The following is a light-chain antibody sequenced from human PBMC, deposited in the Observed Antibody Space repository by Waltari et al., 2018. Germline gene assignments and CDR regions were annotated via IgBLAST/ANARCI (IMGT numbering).Light chain of an antibody. CDR1: SPNIGAGYA. CDR3: QSFDSSLGGWV. V-gene: IGLV1-40*03. Sequence: QSVLTQPPSVSGAPGQSVTLPCTGSSPNIGAGYAVPWYQQFPGTAPKPLIYDYSRRPAGVPGRFSGSRSGASASLAITGLQTEDEADYYCQSFDSSLGGWVFGGGTTLTVL. CDR2: DYS. J-gene: IGLJ3*02.